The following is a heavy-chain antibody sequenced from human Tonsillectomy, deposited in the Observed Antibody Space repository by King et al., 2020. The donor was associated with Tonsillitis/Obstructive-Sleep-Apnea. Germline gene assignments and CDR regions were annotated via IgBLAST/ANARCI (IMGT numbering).Heavy chain of an antibody. J-gene: IGHJ4*02. D-gene: IGHD3-3*01. CDR3: AAGGYYKIDY. CDR2: IYYSVST. CDR1: GGSISSSSYY. V-gene: IGHV4-39*01. Sequence: LQLQESGPGLVKPSEPLSLTCTVSGGSISSSSYYWGWIRQHPVKGLEWIGSIYYSVSTYYNPSLKSRVTISVDTSKNQFSLKLSSVTAADTAVYYCAAGGYYKIDYWGQGTLVTVSS.